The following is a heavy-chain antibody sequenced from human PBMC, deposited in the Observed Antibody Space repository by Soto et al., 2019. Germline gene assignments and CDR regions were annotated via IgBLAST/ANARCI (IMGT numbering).Heavy chain of an antibody. CDR3: ARAGITMVRGAPSEYFQH. Sequence: GASVKVSCKASGGTFSSYANSWVRQAPGQGLEWMGGIIPIFGTANYAQKFQGRVTITADESTSTAYMELSSLRSEDTAVYYCARAGITMVRGAPSEYFQHWGQGTLVTVSS. CDR1: GGTFSSYA. V-gene: IGHV1-69*13. D-gene: IGHD3-10*01. CDR2: IIPIFGTA. J-gene: IGHJ1*01.